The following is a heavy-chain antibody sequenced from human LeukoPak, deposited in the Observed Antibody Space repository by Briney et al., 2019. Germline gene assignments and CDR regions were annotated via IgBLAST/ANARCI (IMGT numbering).Heavy chain of an antibody. CDR3: ARSITMIVDWFDP. CDR1: GFTFSSYS. V-gene: IGHV3-21*01. J-gene: IGHJ5*02. CDR2: ISSSSSYI. Sequence: GGSLRLSCAASGFTFSSYSMNWVRQAPGKGLEWVSSISSSSSYIYYADSVKGRFTISRDNAKNSLYLQMNSLRAEDTAVYYCARSITMIVDWFDPWGQGTLVTVSS. D-gene: IGHD3-22*01.